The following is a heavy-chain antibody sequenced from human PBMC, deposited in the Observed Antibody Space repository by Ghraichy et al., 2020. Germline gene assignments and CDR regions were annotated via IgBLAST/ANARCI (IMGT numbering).Heavy chain of an antibody. CDR2: IYYSGST. CDR3: ARNYDSSGYGYFQH. CDR1: GGSISSGDYY. D-gene: IGHD3-22*01. Sequence: SETQSLTCTVSGGSISSGDYYWSWIRQPPGKGLEWIGYIYYSGSTYYNPSLKSRVTISVDTSKNQFSLKLSSVTAADTAVYYCARNYDSSGYGYFQHWGQGTLVTVSS. J-gene: IGHJ1*01. V-gene: IGHV4-30-4*01.